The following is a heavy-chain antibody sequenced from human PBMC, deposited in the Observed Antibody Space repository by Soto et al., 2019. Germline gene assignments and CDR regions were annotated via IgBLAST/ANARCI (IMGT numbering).Heavy chain of an antibody. Sequence: ETLSLACTVSGGPISSNYWTWIRQPPGKGLEWIGYVYNSGSTNYNPSLKSRVTISEDTSKSQFSLKVNSMTAADTAVYYCARYRREAVAGYTLDNWGQGILVTVSS. D-gene: IGHD6-13*01. CDR1: GGPISSNY. J-gene: IGHJ4*02. CDR3: ARYRREAVAGYTLDN. V-gene: IGHV4-59*01. CDR2: VYNSGST.